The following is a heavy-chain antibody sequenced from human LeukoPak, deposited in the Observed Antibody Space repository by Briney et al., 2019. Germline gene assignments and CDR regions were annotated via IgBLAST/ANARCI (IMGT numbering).Heavy chain of an antibody. CDR3: AREIHDFWSGYSDY. J-gene: IGHJ4*02. CDR1: GGTFSSYA. CDR2: IIPIFGTA. V-gene: IGHV1-69*05. D-gene: IGHD3-3*01. Sequence: SSVKVSCKASGGTFSSYAISWVRQALGQGLEWMGGIIPIFGTANYAQKFQGRVTITTDESTSTAYMELSSLRSEDTAVYYCAREIHDFWSGYSDYWGQGTLVTVSS.